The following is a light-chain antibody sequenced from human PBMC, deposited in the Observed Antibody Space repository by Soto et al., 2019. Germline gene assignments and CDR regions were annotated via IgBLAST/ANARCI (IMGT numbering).Light chain of an antibody. Sequence: QSVLTQSPSASASLGASVTVTCTLSSGHSSNAVAWHQQQPEKGPRYLMRLNSDGSHSKGDGIPDRFTGSSSGADRYLTISSLQSEDEADYYWQTWGTGIVVFGGGTKLTVL. CDR1: SGHSSNA. V-gene: IGLV4-69*01. CDR2: LNSDGSH. J-gene: IGLJ3*02. CDR3: QTWGTGIVV.